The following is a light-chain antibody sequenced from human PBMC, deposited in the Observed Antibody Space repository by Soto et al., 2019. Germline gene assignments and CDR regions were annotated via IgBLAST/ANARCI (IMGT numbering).Light chain of an antibody. CDR2: EVS. Sequence: LTQPASVSGSPGQSITISCTGTGNDVGGYNYVSWYQQHPGKAPKLMIYEVSNRPSGVSNRFSGSKSGNTASLTISGLQAEDEADYYCSSYTSSSTYVFGTGTKVTVL. V-gene: IGLV2-14*01. CDR3: SSYTSSSTYV. CDR1: GNDVGGYNY. J-gene: IGLJ1*01.